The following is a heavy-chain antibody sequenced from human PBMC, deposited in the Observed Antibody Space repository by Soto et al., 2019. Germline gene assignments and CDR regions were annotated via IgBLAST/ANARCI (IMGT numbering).Heavy chain of an antibody. J-gene: IGHJ6*03. V-gene: IGHV3-72*01. CDR2: TRNKANSYTT. CDR1: GFTFSDHS. Sequence: EVQLVESGGGLVQPGGSLRLSCAASGFTFSDHSMDWVRQAPGKGLEWVGRTRNKANSYTTEYAASVKGRFTISRDDSKNSLYLQMNSLKTEDTAVYYCARERTYYDFCSGLRDYYYYYMDVWGKGTTVTVSS. D-gene: IGHD3-3*01. CDR3: ARERTYYDFCSGLRDYYYYYMDV.